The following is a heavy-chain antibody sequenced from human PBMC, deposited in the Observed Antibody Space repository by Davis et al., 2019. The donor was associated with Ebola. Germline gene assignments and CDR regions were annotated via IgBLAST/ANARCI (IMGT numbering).Heavy chain of an antibody. CDR3: ARVSIYGVRYYYYGMDV. D-gene: IGHD4-17*01. Sequence: GESLKISCAASGFTFSSYAMSWVRQAPGKGLEWVAVIWYDGSNKYYADSVKGRFTISRDNSKNTLYLQMNSLRAEDTAVYYCARVSIYGVRYYYYGMDVWGQGTTVTVSS. CDR1: GFTFSSYA. V-gene: IGHV3-33*08. CDR2: IWYDGSNK. J-gene: IGHJ6*02.